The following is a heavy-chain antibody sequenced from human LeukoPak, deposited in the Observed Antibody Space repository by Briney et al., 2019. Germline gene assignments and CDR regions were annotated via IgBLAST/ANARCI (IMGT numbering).Heavy chain of an antibody. Sequence: GASVKVSCKASGYTFTGYYVHWVRQAPGQGLEWMGWINPNNGDTNYAQKFQGGVTMTRDTSISTAYMELSRLRSDDTAVYYCARDRRNYYDSSGYGWYFDLWGRGTLVTVSS. V-gene: IGHV1-2*02. CDR1: GYTFTGYY. D-gene: IGHD3-22*01. J-gene: IGHJ2*01. CDR3: ARDRRNYYDSSGYGWYFDL. CDR2: INPNNGDT.